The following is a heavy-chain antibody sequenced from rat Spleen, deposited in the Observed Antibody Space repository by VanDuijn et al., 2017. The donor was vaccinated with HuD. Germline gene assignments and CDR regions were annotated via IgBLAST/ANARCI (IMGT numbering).Heavy chain of an antibody. CDR3: AVAGFGY. D-gene: IGHD4-4*01. J-gene: IGHJ2*01. CDR2: ISNDGGTT. Sequence: EVQLVESGGGLVQPGGSQKLSCAASGFTFSDYAMAWVRQAPGKGLEWVSSISNDGGTTYYPDSVKGRFTISRDNAENTVYLQMNSLRSEDTATYYCAVAGFGYWGQGVIVTVSS. V-gene: IGHV5S13*01. CDR1: GFTFSDYA.